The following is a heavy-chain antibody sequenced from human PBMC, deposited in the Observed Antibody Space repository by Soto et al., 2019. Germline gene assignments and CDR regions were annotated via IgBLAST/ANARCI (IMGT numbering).Heavy chain of an antibody. Sequence: QVQLQQWGAGLLKPSETLSLTCTVYGGSFSGNYWSWIRQPPGMGLEWIGEISHSGSTNYNPSRTSRATTSVDTSKNQFSPKLCSVTAADTAMYYCARGHLPGGNTFYYDYWGPGTRVTVSS. V-gene: IGHV4-34*01. D-gene: IGHD2-15*01. CDR3: ARGHLPGGNTFYYDY. J-gene: IGHJ4*02. CDR1: GGSFSGNY. CDR2: ISHSGST.